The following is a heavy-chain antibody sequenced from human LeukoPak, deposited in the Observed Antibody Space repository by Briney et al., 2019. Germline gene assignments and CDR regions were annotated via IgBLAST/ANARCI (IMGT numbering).Heavy chain of an antibody. V-gene: IGHV4-4*07. CDR2: IYTSGST. CDR1: GGSISSYY. Sequence: SETLSLTCTVSGGSISSYYWSRIRQPAGKGLEWIGRIYTSGSTNYNPSLKSRVTMSVDTSKNQFSLKLSSVTAADTAVYYCARDLADWDAFDIWGQGTMVTVSS. J-gene: IGHJ3*02. CDR3: ARDLADWDAFDI. D-gene: IGHD2-21*01.